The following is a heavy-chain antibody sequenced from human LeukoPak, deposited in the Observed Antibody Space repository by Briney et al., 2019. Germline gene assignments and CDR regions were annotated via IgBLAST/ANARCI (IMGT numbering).Heavy chain of an antibody. CDR3: ARGARYYGSGIRRVPVPYFDY. D-gene: IGHD3-10*01. J-gene: IGHJ4*02. Sequence: SETLSLTCTVSGGSISSYYWSWIRQPPGKGLEWIGDIYYSGSTNYNPSLKSRVTISVATSKNQFSLKLSSVTAADTAVYYCARGARYYGSGIRRVPVPYFDYWGQGTLVTVSS. CDR2: IYYSGST. CDR1: GGSISSYY. V-gene: IGHV4-59*01.